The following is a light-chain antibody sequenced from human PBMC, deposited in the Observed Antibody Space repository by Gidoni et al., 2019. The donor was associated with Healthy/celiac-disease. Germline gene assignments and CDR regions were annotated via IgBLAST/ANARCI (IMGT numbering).Light chain of an antibody. CDR1: KLGDKY. CDR2: QDS. Sequence: SYELTQPTSVSVSPGQTASITCSGDKLGDKYACWYQQKPGQSPVLVIYQDSKRPSGFPERFSGSNSGNTATLTISGTQAMDEADYYCQAWDSSTRVVFGGGTKLTVL. V-gene: IGLV3-1*01. CDR3: QAWDSSTRVV. J-gene: IGLJ2*01.